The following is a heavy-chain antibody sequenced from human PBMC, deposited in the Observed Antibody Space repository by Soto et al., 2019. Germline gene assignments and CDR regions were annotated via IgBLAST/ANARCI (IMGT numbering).Heavy chain of an antibody. CDR2: IRDKANHYAT. D-gene: IGHD1-26*01. Sequence: GSLRLSCKVSGFSFSGSAIHWVRQASGKGLEWVGHIRDKANHYATAYAASLKGRFVISRDDSQNTAYLQMSSLKADDTAVYYCTRPPSGSYGDDFDYWGQGTLVTVSS. V-gene: IGHV3-73*01. CDR3: TRPPSGSYGDDFDY. CDR1: GFSFSGSA. J-gene: IGHJ4*02.